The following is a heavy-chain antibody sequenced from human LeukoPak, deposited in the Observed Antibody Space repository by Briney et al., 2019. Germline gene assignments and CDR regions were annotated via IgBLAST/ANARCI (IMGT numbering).Heavy chain of an antibody. J-gene: IGHJ4*02. V-gene: IGHV3-9*01. CDR3: AKIWDRSGSDY. CDR1: GFSFDGYA. Sequence: GGSLRLSCAASGFSFDGYAMYWVRQAPGKGLEWVSGISWNSGSIGYADSVKGRFTISRDNAKNSLYLQMNSLRAEDTALYYCAKIWDRSGSDYWGQGTLVTVSS. CDR2: ISWNSGSI. D-gene: IGHD3-22*01.